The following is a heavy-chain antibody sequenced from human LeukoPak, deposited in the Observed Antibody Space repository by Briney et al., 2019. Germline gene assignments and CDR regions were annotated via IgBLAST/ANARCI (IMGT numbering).Heavy chain of an antibody. J-gene: IGHJ4*02. D-gene: IGHD5-24*01. V-gene: IGHV3-23*01. Sequence: GGSLRLSCAASGFTFSSYAMTWVRQAPGKGLEWVSAISGSGGSTYYADSVKGRFTISRDNSKNTLYLQMNSLRAEDTAVYYCAQGDGYNYAFDYWGQGTLVTVSS. CDR1: GFTFSSYA. CDR2: ISGSGGST. CDR3: AQGDGYNYAFDY.